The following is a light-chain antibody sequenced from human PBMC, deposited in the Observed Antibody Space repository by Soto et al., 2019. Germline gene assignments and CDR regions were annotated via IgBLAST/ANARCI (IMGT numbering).Light chain of an antibody. V-gene: IGKV3-20*02. Sequence: EIVLTQSPGTLSLSPGERATLSCRASQYVSSSSLAWYQQKRGQAPRPLIHEASSRATGIPSRFSGSGSGTDFTLTISSLQPEDFATYYCQQSYSTPITFGQGTRLE. J-gene: IGKJ5*01. CDR2: EAS. CDR3: QQSYSTPIT. CDR1: QYVSSSS.